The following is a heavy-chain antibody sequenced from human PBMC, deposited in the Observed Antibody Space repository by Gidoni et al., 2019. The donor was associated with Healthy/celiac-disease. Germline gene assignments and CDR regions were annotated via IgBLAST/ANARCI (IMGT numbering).Heavy chain of an antibody. J-gene: IGHJ4*02. D-gene: IGHD5-12*01. CDR1: GYSFSKYW. V-gene: IGHV5-51*01. CDR3: ARDSDGYHYWVDN. CDR2: IYPGDSDT. Sequence: EVQLVQSGAEVKKPGESRNISCKGSGYSFSKYWIGWVRQMPGKGLEWMGIIYPGDSDTRYSPSFKGQVTISADKSISTAYLHWSSLKASDTAMYYCARDSDGYHYWVDNWGQGTLVTVSS.